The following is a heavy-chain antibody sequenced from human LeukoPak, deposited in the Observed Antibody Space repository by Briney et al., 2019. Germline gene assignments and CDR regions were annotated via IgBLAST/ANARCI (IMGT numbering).Heavy chain of an antibody. Sequence: GGSLRLSCAASGFTFDDYGMSWVRHAPGKGLEWVSYISSSSSTIYYADSVKGRFTISRDNAKNSLYLQMNSLRAEDTAVYYCARDANVDYYYMDVWGKGTTVTVSS. CDR3: ARDANVDYYYMDV. CDR2: ISSSSSTI. J-gene: IGHJ6*03. V-gene: IGHV3-48*01. CDR1: GFTFDDYG.